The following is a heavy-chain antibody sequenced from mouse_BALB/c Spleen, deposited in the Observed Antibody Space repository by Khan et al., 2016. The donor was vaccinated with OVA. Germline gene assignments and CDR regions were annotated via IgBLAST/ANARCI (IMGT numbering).Heavy chain of an antibody. CDR1: GYAFSNYW. CDR2: IYPGDGDT. CDR3: ARSGYDYFAY. Sequence: QVQLQQSGAELVRPGSSVKISCKASGYAFSNYWMNWVKQRPGQGLEWIGQIYPGDGDTSFNGKFRGKATLTADKSSSTAYMQLSSLTSEDSAVXCCARSGYDYFAYWGQGTLVTVSA. D-gene: IGHD2-14*01. V-gene: IGHV1-80*01. J-gene: IGHJ3*01.